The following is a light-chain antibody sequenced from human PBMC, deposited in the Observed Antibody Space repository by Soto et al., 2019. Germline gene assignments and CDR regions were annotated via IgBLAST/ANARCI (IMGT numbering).Light chain of an antibody. V-gene: IGKV3-20*01. Sequence: EIVLTQSPGTLSLSPGERATLSCRASQSVSSSYLAWYQQKPGQAPRLLIYGASSRATGIPDRFSGSGSGTDFTLTISRLEPEDFALYYCQQYGSSPTFGAGTKVDIK. CDR3: QQYGSSPT. CDR1: QSVSSSY. CDR2: GAS. J-gene: IGKJ3*01.